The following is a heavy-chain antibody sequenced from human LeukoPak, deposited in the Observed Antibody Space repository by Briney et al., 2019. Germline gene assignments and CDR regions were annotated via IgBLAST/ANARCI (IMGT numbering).Heavy chain of an antibody. J-gene: IGHJ4*02. CDR1: GFTFSSYE. V-gene: IGHV3-48*03. CDR3: ASSRSWRGDFDS. Sequence: QTGGSLRLSCAASGFTFSSYEMNWVRQAPGKGLEWISYISSSGSTIYYADSVKGRFTISRDNAKNSLYLQMNSLRAEDTAVYYCASSRSWRGDFDSWGQGTLVTVSS. D-gene: IGHD6-13*01. CDR2: ISSSGSTI.